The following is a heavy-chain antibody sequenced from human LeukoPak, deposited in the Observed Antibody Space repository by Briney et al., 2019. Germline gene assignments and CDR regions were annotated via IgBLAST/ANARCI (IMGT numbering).Heavy chain of an antibody. CDR2: ISSSSSTI. CDR1: GFTFSSYS. J-gene: IGHJ4*02. CDR3: ARASYGSRSPFDY. D-gene: IGHD3-10*01. V-gene: IGHV3-48*04. Sequence: GGSLRLSCAASGFTFSSYSMNWVRQAPGKGLEWVSYISSSSSTIYYADSVKGRFTISRDNAKNSLYLQMNSLRAEDTAVYYCARASYGSRSPFDYWGQGTLVTVSS.